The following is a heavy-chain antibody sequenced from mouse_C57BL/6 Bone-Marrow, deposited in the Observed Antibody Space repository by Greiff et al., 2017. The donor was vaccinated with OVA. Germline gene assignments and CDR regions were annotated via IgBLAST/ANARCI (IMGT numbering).Heavy chain of an antibody. V-gene: IGHV1-26*01. CDR3: ARSDWYFDV. CDR1: GYTFTDYY. Sequence: EVQLQQSGPELVKPGASVKISCKASGYTFTDYYMNWVKQSHGKSLEWIGDINPNNGGTSYNQKFKGKATLTVDKSSSTAYMELRSLTSEDSAVYYCARSDWYFDVWGTVTTVTVSS. CDR2: INPNNGGT. J-gene: IGHJ1*03.